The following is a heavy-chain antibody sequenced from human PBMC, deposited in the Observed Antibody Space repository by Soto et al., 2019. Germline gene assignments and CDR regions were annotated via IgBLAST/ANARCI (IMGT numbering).Heavy chain of an antibody. CDR3: ARGPYCSGGSCYPKYNWFDP. D-gene: IGHD2-15*01. CDR1: GYTFTSYG. J-gene: IGHJ5*02. CDR2: ISAYNGDT. Sequence: ASVKVSCKASGYTFTSYGINWVRQAPGQGLEWMGWISAYNGDTNYAQKLQGRVTTTTDTSTSTVYMELRSLRSDDTAVYYCARGPYCSGGSCYPKYNWFDPWGQGTLVTVSS. V-gene: IGHV1-18*01.